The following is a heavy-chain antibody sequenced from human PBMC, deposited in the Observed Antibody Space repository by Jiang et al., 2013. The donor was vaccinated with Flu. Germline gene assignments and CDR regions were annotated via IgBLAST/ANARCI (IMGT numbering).Heavy chain of an antibody. V-gene: IGHV4-39*07. J-gene: IGHJ4*01. Sequence: GSGLVKPSETLSLTCTVSGGSISSYYWGWIRQPPGKGLEWIGSIYHSGSTYYNPSLKSRVTVSLDRSNRQLSLNLHSVTAADTAVYYCGRPFAYSFDYWGQGILVTVSS. CDR2: IYHSGST. CDR1: GGSISSYY. CDR3: GRPFAYSFDY.